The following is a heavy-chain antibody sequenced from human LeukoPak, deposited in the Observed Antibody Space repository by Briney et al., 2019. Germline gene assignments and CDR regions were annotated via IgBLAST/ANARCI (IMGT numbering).Heavy chain of an antibody. CDR2: IIPIFGTA. CDR1: GGTFSSYA. V-gene: IGHV1-69*13. J-gene: IGHJ5*02. D-gene: IGHD3-10*01. Sequence: SVKVSCKASGGTFSSYAISWVRQAPGQGLEWMGGIIPIFGTASYAQKFQGRVTITADESTSTAYMELSSLRSEDTAMYYCARDLTMVRGAKYRPYNWFDPWGQGTLVTVSS. CDR3: ARDLTMVRGAKYRPYNWFDP.